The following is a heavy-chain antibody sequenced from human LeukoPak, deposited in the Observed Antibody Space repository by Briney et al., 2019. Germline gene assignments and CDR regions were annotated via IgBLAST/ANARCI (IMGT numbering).Heavy chain of an antibody. Sequence: ASVKVSCKASGDTFNNYYINWVRQAPGQGLEWMGWMNSNSGHTGYAQKFQGRVTLTKETFISTAYMEPSSLGSEDTAVSYCAREAFCSNTSCYGLYWGQGTLVT. D-gene: IGHD2-2*01. V-gene: IGHV1-8*01. CDR2: MNSNSGHT. CDR1: GDTFNNYY. CDR3: AREAFCSNTSCYGLY. J-gene: IGHJ4*02.